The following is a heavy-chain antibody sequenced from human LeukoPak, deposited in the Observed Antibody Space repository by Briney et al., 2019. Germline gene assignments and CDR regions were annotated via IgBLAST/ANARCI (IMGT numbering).Heavy chain of an antibody. CDR2: IYYSGST. J-gene: IGHJ6*03. D-gene: IGHD3-10*01. Sequence: PSETLSLTCTVSGGSISSSSYYWGWIRQPPGKGLEWIGSIYYSGSTYYNPSLKSRVTISVDTSKNQFSLKLSSVTAADTAVYYCARGRITMVRGKHYYYYYYMDVWGKGTTVTVSS. V-gene: IGHV4-39*01. CDR1: GGSISSSSYY. CDR3: ARGRITMVRGKHYYYYYYMDV.